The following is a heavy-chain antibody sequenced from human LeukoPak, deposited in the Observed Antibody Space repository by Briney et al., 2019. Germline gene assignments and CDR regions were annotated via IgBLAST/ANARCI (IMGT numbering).Heavy chain of an antibody. J-gene: IGHJ6*02. CDR2: IRYDGSNK. V-gene: IGHV3-30*02. CDR3: AKGRDSYRYDMDV. D-gene: IGHD5-18*01. Sequence: GGSLRLSCAASGFTFTSYVMTWVRQAPGRGLEWVAFIRYDGSNKYYADSVKGRFTISRDSSKNTLYLQMNSLRAEDTAVYYCAKGRDSYRYDMDVWGQGTTVTVSS. CDR1: GFTFTSYV.